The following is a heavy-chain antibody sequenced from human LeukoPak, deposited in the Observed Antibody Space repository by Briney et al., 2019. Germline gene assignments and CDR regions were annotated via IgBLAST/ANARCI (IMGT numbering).Heavy chain of an antibody. CDR3: ARVGLGYFDY. J-gene: IGHJ4*02. CDR1: GGSISNGDYY. D-gene: IGHD3-16*01. Sequence: SQTLSLTCTVSGGSISNGDYYCSWIRQPPGEGLEWIGYIYYSGSTYYNPSLKSRVTISVDTSKNQFSLKLSSVTAADTAVYYCARVGLGYFDYWGQGTLVTVSS. CDR2: IYYSGST. V-gene: IGHV4-30-4*01.